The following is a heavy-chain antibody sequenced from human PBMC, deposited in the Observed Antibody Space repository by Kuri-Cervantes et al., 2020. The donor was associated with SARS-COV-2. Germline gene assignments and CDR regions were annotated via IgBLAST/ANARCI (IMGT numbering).Heavy chain of an antibody. Sequence: GESLKISCAASGFTFSSYSMNWVRQAPGKGLEWVSSISSSSSYIYYADSVKGRFTISRDNSKNTLYLQMNSLRAEDTAVYYCAKSLIWHYFDYWGQGTLVTVSS. J-gene: IGHJ4*02. CDR1: GFTFSSYS. D-gene: IGHD2-15*01. V-gene: IGHV3-21*01. CDR3: AKSLIWHYFDY. CDR2: ISSSSSYI.